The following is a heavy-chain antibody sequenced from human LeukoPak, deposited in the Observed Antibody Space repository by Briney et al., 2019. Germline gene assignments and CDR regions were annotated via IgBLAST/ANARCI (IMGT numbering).Heavy chain of an antibody. Sequence: ASVKVSCKASGYTFTDYGISWVRQAPGQGLEWLGWISGYNGNIKYAQKLQGRVTMTTDTSTNTAYMELGSLMSDDTAVYYCARYRLSDSPINGFDPWGQGTLVTVSS. D-gene: IGHD3-22*01. CDR3: ARYRLSDSPINGFDP. J-gene: IGHJ5*02. CDR2: ISGYNGNI. V-gene: IGHV1-18*01. CDR1: GYTFTDYG.